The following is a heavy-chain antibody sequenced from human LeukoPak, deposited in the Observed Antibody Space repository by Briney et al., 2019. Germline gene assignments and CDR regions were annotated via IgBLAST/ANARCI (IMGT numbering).Heavy chain of an antibody. V-gene: IGHV3-48*01. CDR3: AKGAIKSLELWGALGYYYYMDV. J-gene: IGHJ6*03. Sequence: GGSLRLSCAASGFTFSSYRMNWVRQAPGKGLEWVSYISSSSNITYYADSVKGRFTISRDDSKNTLYLQMNSLRAEDTAVYYCAKGAIKSLELWGALGYYYYMDVWGKGTTVTVSS. CDR2: ISSSSNIT. D-gene: IGHD1-7*01. CDR1: GFTFSSYR.